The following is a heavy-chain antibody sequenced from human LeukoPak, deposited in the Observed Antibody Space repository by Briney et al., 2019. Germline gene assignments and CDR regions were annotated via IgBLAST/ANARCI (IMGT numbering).Heavy chain of an antibody. V-gene: IGHV4-34*01. Sequence: SETLSLTCAVYGGSFSGYYWSWIRQPPGKGQEWIGEINHSGSTNYNPSLKSRVTISVDTSKNQFSLKLSSVTAADTAVYYCARGQGYGDYVRSHYYGMDVWGQGTTVTVSS. CDR3: ARGQGYGDYVRSHYYGMDV. CDR2: INHSGST. CDR1: GGSFSGYY. D-gene: IGHD4-17*01. J-gene: IGHJ6*02.